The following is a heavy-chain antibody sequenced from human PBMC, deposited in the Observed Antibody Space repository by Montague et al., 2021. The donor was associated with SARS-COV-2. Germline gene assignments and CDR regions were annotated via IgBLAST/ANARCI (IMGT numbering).Heavy chain of an antibody. Sequence: TLSLTCTVSGGSISTGSYYWSWIRQPAGKGLEWIGRFYTTGSTNYNPSLKSRVTISVDTSKNQFSLELSSVTAADTAVYYCARVFPRWLQFDPYFDYWGQGTLVTVSS. CDR2: FYTTGST. D-gene: IGHD5-24*01. CDR3: ARVFPRWLQFDPYFDY. J-gene: IGHJ4*02. CDR1: GGSISTGSYY. V-gene: IGHV4-61*02.